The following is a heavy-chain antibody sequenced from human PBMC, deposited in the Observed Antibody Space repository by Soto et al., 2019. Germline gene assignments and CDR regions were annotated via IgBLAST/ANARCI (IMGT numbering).Heavy chain of an antibody. CDR2: ISYSGST. D-gene: IGHD4-17*01. CDR1: GGSISSDSYY. CDR3: ARETYGDYVGYFDP. Sequence: SETLSLTCTVSGGSISSDSYYWCWIRQSPEKGLEWIASISYSGSTYYNPTLKSRLIISVDRSKSQFSLKVRSVTAADTAVYYCARETYGDYVGYFDPWGQGIQVTVSS. V-gene: IGHV4-39*07. J-gene: IGHJ5*02.